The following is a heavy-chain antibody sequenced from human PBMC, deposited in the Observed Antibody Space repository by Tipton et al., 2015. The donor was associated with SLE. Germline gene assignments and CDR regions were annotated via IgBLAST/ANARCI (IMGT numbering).Heavy chain of an antibody. V-gene: IGHV3-11*04. CDR3: ARASGGLVDF. Sequence: GSLRLSCAASGFSFSDYYMSWIRQSPGKGLEWVAYISADDNTIHYADSVKGRFSISRDNAKNSLFLHMNRLRAEDTAVYYCARASGGLVDFWGLGTLVTVSS. D-gene: IGHD3-10*01. J-gene: IGHJ4*02. CDR1: GFSFSDYY. CDR2: ISADDNTI.